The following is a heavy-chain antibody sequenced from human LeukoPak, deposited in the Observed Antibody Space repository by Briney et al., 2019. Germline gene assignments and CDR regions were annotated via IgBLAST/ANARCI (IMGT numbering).Heavy chain of an antibody. D-gene: IGHD2-2*01. CDR1: GNTXTGYY. V-gene: IGHV1-2*02. CDR3: AREYCSSSDCYQAFDI. J-gene: IGHJ3*02. CDR2: INPNSGGT. Sequence: GASVKVSCKASGNTXTGYYIYWVRQAPGQGLEWMGWINPNSGGTNYAQKFQGRVTMTRDTSISTAYMDLSRLRSDDTAMYYCAREYCSSSDCYQAFDIWAQGTMVTVSS.